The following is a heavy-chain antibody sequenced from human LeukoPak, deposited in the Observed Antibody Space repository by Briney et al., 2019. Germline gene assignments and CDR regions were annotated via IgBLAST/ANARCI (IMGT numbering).Heavy chain of an antibody. J-gene: IGHJ6*02. D-gene: IGHD2-15*01. CDR1: GFTFSSYS. CDR2: ISSSSGYI. Sequence: GGSLRLSCAASGFTFSSYSMNWVRQAPGKGLEWVSSISSSSGYIYYAGSVKGRFTISRDNAKNSLYLQMNSLRAEDTAVYYCARDRCGGSCYYYYYGMDVWGQGTTVTVSS. CDR3: ARDRCGGSCYYYYYGMDV. V-gene: IGHV3-21*01.